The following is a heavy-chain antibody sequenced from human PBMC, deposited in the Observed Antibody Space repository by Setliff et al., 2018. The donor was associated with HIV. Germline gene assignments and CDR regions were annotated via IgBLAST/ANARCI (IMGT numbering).Heavy chain of an antibody. D-gene: IGHD6-19*01. J-gene: IGHJ4*02. V-gene: IGHV4-34*01. CDR1: NTSLSDYS. CDR2: VSHVGES. Sequence: PSETLSLTCAVYNTSLSDYSWTWIRQSPGRGLEWIGEVSHVGESKVNPSFNSRVYMSVYMSKNQFSLRMMSVTAADTAVYFCAGGSRWGFVYWGQGTLVTSPQ. CDR3: AGGSRWGFVY.